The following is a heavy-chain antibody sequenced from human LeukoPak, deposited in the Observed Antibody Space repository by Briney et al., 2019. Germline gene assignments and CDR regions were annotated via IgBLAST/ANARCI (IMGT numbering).Heavy chain of an antibody. D-gene: IGHD4-17*01. V-gene: IGHV1-18*01. CDR1: GYTFTSYG. Sequence: GASVKVSCKASGYTFTSYGISWVRQSPGQGLEWMGWISAYNGNRNCAQKLQCRVTMTTDTSTSTAYMELRSLRSDDTAVYYCARDVRTAVTTGYWGQGTLVTVSS. CDR3: ARDVRTAVTTGY. J-gene: IGHJ4*02. CDR2: ISAYNGNR.